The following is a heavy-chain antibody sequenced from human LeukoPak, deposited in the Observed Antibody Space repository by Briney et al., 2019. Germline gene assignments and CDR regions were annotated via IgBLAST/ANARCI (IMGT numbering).Heavy chain of an antibody. CDR1: GDSVSRSNYY. CDR3: ARRYGSSWYVDS. CDR2: IYSSGNT. D-gene: IGHD6-13*01. Sequence: PSETLSHTCTVSGDSVSRSNYYWDWIRQPPGKGLEWLGSIYSSGNTYYNPSLKSRVTISVDTSKNQFSLKLSSVTAADTAVYYCARRYGSSWYVDSWGPGNLLTVSS. V-gene: IGHV4-39*01. J-gene: IGHJ4*02.